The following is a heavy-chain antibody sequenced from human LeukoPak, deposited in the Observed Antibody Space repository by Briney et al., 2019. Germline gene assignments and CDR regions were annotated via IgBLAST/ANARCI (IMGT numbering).Heavy chain of an antibody. V-gene: IGHV4-34*01. CDR2: INHSGST. CDR1: GGFFSGYY. J-gene: IGHJ4*02. CDR3: ARGSRLGANYFDY. D-gene: IGHD3-16*01. Sequence: SETLSLTCAVYGGFFSGYYWSWIRQPPGKGLEWIGEINHSGSTNYNPSLKSRVTISVDTSKNQFSLKLSSVTAADTAVYYCARGSRLGANYFDYWGQGTLVTVSS.